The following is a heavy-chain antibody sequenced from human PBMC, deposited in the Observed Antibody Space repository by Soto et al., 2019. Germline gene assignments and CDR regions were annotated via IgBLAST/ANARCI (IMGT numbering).Heavy chain of an antibody. CDR3: AKTICSGTSCYYSYYGMDV. D-gene: IGHD2-2*01. J-gene: IGHJ6*02. V-gene: IGHV3-23*01. Sequence: EVQLLESGGGLVQPGGSLRLSCAASGFTFSTCAMSWVRQAPGKGLEWVSALSASGGTTYYADSVKGRFTISRDNSKSTLYLQMNSLRAEDTAVYSCAKTICSGTSCYYSYYGMDVWGQGTTVTVSS. CDR1: GFTFSTCA. CDR2: LSASGGTT.